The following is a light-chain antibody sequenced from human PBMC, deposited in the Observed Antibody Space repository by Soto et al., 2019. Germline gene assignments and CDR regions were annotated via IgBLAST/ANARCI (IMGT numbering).Light chain of an antibody. CDR1: ESVGDY. V-gene: IGKV3-20*01. CDR2: GAT. CDR3: QQYVTSPAIT. Sequence: PGERATLSCWASESVGDYLAWYQQKPGQAPRLLIYGATKRTSGTPDRFSGTGSETAFTLAISRLEPGDFAVYYCQQYVTSPAITFGQGTWLEIK. J-gene: IGKJ5*01.